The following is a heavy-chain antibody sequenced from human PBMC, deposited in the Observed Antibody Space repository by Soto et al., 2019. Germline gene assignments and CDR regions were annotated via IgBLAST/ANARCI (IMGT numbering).Heavy chain of an antibody. CDR2: ISGSGGST. CDR3: AKDLGYNWNDVSVFDY. Sequence: GESLKISCAASGFTFSSYAMSWVRQAPGKGLEWVSAISGSGGSTYYADSVKGRFTISRDNSKNTLYLQMNSLRAEDTAVYYCAKDLGYNWNDVSVFDYWGQGTLVTVSS. V-gene: IGHV3-23*01. J-gene: IGHJ4*02. D-gene: IGHD1-1*01. CDR1: GFTFSSYA.